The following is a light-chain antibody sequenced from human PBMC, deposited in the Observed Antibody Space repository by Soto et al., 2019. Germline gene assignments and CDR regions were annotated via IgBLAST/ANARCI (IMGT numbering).Light chain of an antibody. V-gene: IGLV2-14*01. CDR1: SDDLGSYNY. CDR3: RSYTSSSTYV. CDR2: DVS. J-gene: IGLJ1*01. Sequence: QSALTQPASVSGSPGQSITISCTGTSDDLGSYNYVSWYQQHPGKAPKLMIYDVSNRPSGVSNRFSGSKSGNTASLTISGLQAEDEADYYCRSYTSSSTYVFGTGTKLTVL.